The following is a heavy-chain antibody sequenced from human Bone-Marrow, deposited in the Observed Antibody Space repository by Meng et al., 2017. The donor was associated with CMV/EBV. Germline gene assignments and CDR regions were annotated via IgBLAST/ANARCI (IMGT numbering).Heavy chain of an antibody. Sequence: GGSLRLSCTVSGFTFNDYWMSWVRQAPGKGLEWVADIEGDGNTKYYADSVKGRCTISRDNAKNSLYLQMNSLRAEDTAVYYCASAGLLWFGELFGHGAFDIWGQGTMVTVSS. CDR1: GFTFNDYW. V-gene: IGHV3-7*01. CDR3: ASAGLLWFGELFGHGAFDI. CDR2: IEGDGNTK. D-gene: IGHD3-10*01. J-gene: IGHJ3*02.